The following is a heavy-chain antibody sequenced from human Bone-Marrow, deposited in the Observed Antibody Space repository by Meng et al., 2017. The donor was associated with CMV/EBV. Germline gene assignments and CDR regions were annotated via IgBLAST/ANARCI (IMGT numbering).Heavy chain of an antibody. Sequence: SETLSLTCTVSGGSISSYYWSWIRQPPGKGLEWIGYIYYSGSTNYNPSLKSRVTISVDTSKSQFSLKLSCVTAADTAVYYCASADSGSYDYWGQGTLVTVSS. CDR1: GGSISSYY. CDR2: IYYSGST. J-gene: IGHJ4*02. D-gene: IGHD1-26*01. CDR3: ASADSGSYDY. V-gene: IGHV4-59*01.